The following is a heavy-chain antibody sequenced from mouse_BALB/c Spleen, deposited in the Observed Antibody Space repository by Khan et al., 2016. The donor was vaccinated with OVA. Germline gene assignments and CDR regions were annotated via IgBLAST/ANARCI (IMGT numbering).Heavy chain of an antibody. V-gene: IGHV3-2*02. CDR3: ARVYGGDFDY. CDR1: GYSITSDYA. D-gene: IGHD1-1*01. Sequence: EVQLQESGPGLVKPSQSLSLTCTVTGYSITSDYAWNWIRQFPGNKLEWMGFISYSGNTKSNPSLKSRISITRDTSKNQFFLQCNSVTTEDTATYYCARVYGGDFDYWGQGTTLTVSS. J-gene: IGHJ2*01. CDR2: ISYSGNT.